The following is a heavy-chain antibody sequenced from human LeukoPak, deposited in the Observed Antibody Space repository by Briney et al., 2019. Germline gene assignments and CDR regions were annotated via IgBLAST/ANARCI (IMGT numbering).Heavy chain of an antibody. V-gene: IGHV3-30*18. Sequence: GGSLRLSCAASGFTFSSCGMHWVRQAPGKGLVWVAVISYDGSDKFYADSVKGRFTISRDNSKNTLYLQMNSLRAEDTAVYYCAKDSGYSYGYYFDYWGQGTLVTVSS. CDR2: ISYDGSDK. CDR3: AKDSGYSYGYYFDY. J-gene: IGHJ4*02. CDR1: GFTFSSCG. D-gene: IGHD5-18*01.